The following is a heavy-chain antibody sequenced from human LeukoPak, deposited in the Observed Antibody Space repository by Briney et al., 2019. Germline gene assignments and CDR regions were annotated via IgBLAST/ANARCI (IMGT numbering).Heavy chain of an antibody. CDR2: IYYSGST. Sequence: SETLSLTCTVSGGSISSYYWSWIRQPPGKGLEWIGYIYYSGSTYYNPSLKSRVTISLDTSKNQFSLKLSSVTAADTAVYYCARHKQSGTYYDAFDIWGQGTMVTVSS. CDR1: GGSISSYY. D-gene: IGHD1-26*01. V-gene: IGHV4-59*08. J-gene: IGHJ3*02. CDR3: ARHKQSGTYYDAFDI.